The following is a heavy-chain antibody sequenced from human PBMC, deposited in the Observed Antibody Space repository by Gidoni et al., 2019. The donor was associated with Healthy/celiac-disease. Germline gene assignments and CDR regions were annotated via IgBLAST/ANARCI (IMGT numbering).Heavy chain of an antibody. CDR1: GYSFTSYW. CDR3: ARSGYSSSVYYYYYMDV. J-gene: IGHJ6*03. Sequence: EVQLVQSGAEVKKPGESLRISCKGSGYSFTSYWISWVRQMPGKGLEWMGRIDPSDSYTNYSPSFQGHVTISADKSISTAYLQWSSLKASDTAMYYCARSGYSSSVYYYYYMDVWGKGTTVTVSS. D-gene: IGHD6-6*01. CDR2: IDPSDSYT. V-gene: IGHV5-10-1*03.